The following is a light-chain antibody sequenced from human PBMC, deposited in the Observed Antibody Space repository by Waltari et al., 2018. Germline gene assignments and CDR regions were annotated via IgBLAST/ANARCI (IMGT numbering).Light chain of an antibody. J-gene: IGKJ1*01. CDR2: GIS. V-gene: IGKV3-20*01. Sequence: EIVLTQSPGTLSLSPGNRATLSCRASQSVSSNYLAWYQQKPGQAPSLLIYGISSRATGIPDRFRGSGSGTDFTLTISRLEPEDFAMYYCQQYSASPWTFGQGTKVDIE. CDR1: QSVSSNY. CDR3: QQYSASPWT.